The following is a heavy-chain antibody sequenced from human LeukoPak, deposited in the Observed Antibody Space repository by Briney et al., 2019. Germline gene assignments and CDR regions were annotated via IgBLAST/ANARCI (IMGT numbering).Heavy chain of an antibody. D-gene: IGHD6-13*01. J-gene: IGHJ4*02. CDR3: ARLGIAAAANGDLDY. V-gene: IGHV1-46*01. CDR2: INPSGGST. CDR1: GYTFTSYY. Sequence: GASVKFSCKASGYTFTSYYMHWVRHAPGQGLEWIGIINPSGGSTSYAQKFQGRVTMTRDMSTSTVYMELSSLRSEDTAVYYCARLGIAAAANGDLDYWGQGTLVTVSS.